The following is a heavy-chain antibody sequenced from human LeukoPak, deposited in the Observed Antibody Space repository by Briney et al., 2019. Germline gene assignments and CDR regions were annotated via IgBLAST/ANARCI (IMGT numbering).Heavy chain of an antibody. Sequence: SETLSLTCAAYGGSFSGYYWSWIRQPPGKGLEWIGEINHSGSTNYNPSLMSRVTRSVDTSKSQFSLKLSSVAAADTAVYYCARGRYYGSGSLLGMDVWGQGTTVTVSS. CDR2: INHSGST. V-gene: IGHV4-34*01. J-gene: IGHJ6*02. CDR3: ARGRYYGSGSLLGMDV. D-gene: IGHD3-10*01. CDR1: GGSFSGYY.